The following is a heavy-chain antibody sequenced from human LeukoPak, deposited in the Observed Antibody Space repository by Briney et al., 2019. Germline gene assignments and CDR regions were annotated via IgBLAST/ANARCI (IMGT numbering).Heavy chain of an antibody. D-gene: IGHD3-10*01. CDR1: GYTFTGYY. CDR3: ARVLVRGVIHLGY. V-gene: IGHV1-2*06. CDR2: INPNSGGA. J-gene: IGHJ4*02. Sequence: ASVKVSCKACGYTFTGYYMHWVRQAPGQGLEWMGRINPNSGGANYAQKFQGRVTMTRDTSISTAYMELSRLRSDDTAVYYCARVLVRGVIHLGYWGQGTLVTVSS.